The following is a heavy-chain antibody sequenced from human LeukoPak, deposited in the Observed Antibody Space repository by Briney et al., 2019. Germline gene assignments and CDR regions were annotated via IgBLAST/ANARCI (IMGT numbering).Heavy chain of an antibody. J-gene: IGHJ6*04. Sequence: GGSLRLSCAASGFTFSSYWMHWVRQAPGKGLVWVSRINSDGSRTSYADSVKGRFTISRDNAKNTLYLQMNSLRAEDTAVYYCARDRVWFGELPDVWGKGTTVTVSS. D-gene: IGHD3-10*01. CDR1: GFTFSSYW. V-gene: IGHV3-74*01. CDR2: INSDGSRT. CDR3: ARDRVWFGELPDV.